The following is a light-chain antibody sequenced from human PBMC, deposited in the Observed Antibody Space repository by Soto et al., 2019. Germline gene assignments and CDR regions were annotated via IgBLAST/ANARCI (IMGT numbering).Light chain of an antibody. CDR2: GNN. CDR1: SSNIGNNN. J-gene: IGLJ3*02. Sequence: QSVLTQPPSASGTPGQRVTISCSGSSSNIGNNNVYWYQQLPGTAPKPLIYGNNQRPSGVPDRFSVSKSDTSASLAISGLRSEDEADYYCATWDDSLRGRVFGGGTQLTVL. CDR3: ATWDDSLRGRV. V-gene: IGLV1-47*01.